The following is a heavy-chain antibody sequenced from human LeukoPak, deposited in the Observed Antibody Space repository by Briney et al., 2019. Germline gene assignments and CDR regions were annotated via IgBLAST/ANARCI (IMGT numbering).Heavy chain of an antibody. CDR3: ARDPGWSSFDI. CDR1: GFSFTSYW. V-gene: IGHV3-7*01. CDR2: INQDAGTT. J-gene: IGHJ3*02. Sequence: GGSLRLSCVASGFSFTSYWMSWVRQAPGKGLEFVANINQDAGTTNYVDSVKGRFTISRANAENSLYLQMSSLRAEDTALYYCARDPGWSSFDIWGQGIMVTVSS. D-gene: IGHD2-15*01.